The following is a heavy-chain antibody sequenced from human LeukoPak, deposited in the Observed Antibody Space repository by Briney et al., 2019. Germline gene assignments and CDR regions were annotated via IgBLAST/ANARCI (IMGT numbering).Heavy chain of an antibody. CDR3: ARQNDFRLDY. J-gene: IGHJ4*02. CDR1: GYTFSSYW. D-gene: IGHD3-3*01. CDR2: IYPSDSGN. V-gene: IGHV5-51*01. Sequence: GESLKISCKGSGYTFSSYWIGWVRQMPGKGLEWMGIIYPSDSGNRYSPSLQGQVTISADTSIGTAYLQWSSLKASDTAIYYCARQNDFRLDYWGQGTLVTVSS.